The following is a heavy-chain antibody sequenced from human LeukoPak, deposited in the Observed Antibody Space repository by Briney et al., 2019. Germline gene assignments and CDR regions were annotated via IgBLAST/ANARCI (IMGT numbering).Heavy chain of an antibody. V-gene: IGHV3-9*01. J-gene: IGHJ4*02. CDR1: GFIFGDYA. D-gene: IGHD2-21*02. CDR2: ISWNSGKR. Sequence: SGRSLRLSCAASGFIFGDYAMHWVRQLPGKGLEWVSGISWNSGKRDYGDSVKGRFTISRGNAKNSLYLQMNSLRVEDTALYYCVKHSGGDHGDDAAFDYWGQGTLVTVSS. CDR3: VKHSGGDHGDDAAFDY.